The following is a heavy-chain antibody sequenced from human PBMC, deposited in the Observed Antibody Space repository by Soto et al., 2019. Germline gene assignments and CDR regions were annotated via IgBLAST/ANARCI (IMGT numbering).Heavy chain of an antibody. Sequence: GSVQVSCKASGDTFITFDINGVRQAAGRGLEGMVWMNPYNVTAGNAQKFQGRDTMTRNTSTSTAYMELSSLTSADSAVYFCARRKERSGPNYSDSWGQGTLVTVSS. V-gene: IGHV1-8*01. J-gene: IGHJ4*02. CDR2: MNPYNVTA. CDR3: ARRKERSGPNYSDS. CDR1: GDTFITFD.